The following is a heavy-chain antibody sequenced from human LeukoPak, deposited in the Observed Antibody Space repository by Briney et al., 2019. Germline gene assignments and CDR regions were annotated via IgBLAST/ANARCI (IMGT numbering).Heavy chain of an antibody. CDR3: ATGHSYGYDY. J-gene: IGHJ4*02. D-gene: IGHD5-18*01. CDR2: VKGDGRTT. CDR1: GFTFSNYG. Sequence: PGGSLRLSCAASGFTFSNYGMHWVRQAPGKGLEWVALVKGDGRTTIYADSVKGRFTISRDNAKNTLYLQMNSLRADDSGVYYCATGHSYGYDYWGQGVLVTVSS. V-gene: IGHV3-74*01.